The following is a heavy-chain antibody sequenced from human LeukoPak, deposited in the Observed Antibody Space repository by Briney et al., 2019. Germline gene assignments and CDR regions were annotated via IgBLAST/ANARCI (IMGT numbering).Heavy chain of an antibody. Sequence: SETLSLTCTVSGVSISSYYWSWIRQPPGKGLEWIGYIYYSGSTNYNPSLKSRVTISVDTSKNQFSLKLSSVTAADTAVYYCARCRDGYNYWFDPWGQGTLVTVSS. V-gene: IGHV4-59*01. D-gene: IGHD5-24*01. CDR1: GVSISSYY. CDR2: IYYSGST. CDR3: ARCRDGYNYWFDP. J-gene: IGHJ5*02.